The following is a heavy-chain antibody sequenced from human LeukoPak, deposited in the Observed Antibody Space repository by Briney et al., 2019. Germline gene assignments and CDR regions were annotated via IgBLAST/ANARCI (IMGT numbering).Heavy chain of an antibody. CDR3: ATGSDYNFDY. V-gene: IGHV3-21*01. Sequence: GGSLRLSCAASGFTFSSYEMNWVRQAPGKGLEWVSSISSSSSYIYYADSVKGRFTISRDNAKNSLYLQMNSLRAEDTAVYYCATGSDYNFDYWGQGTLVTVSS. CDR2: ISSSSSYI. D-gene: IGHD4-11*01. CDR1: GFTFSSYE. J-gene: IGHJ4*02.